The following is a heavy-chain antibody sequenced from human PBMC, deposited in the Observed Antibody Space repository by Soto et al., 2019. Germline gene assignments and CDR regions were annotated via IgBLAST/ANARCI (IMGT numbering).Heavy chain of an antibody. CDR3: ARDLQGALDY. CDR1: GGSISSYY. V-gene: IGHV4-59*01. J-gene: IGHJ4*02. Sequence: SLTCTVSGGSISSYYWSWIRQPPGKGLEWIGYIYYSGSTNYNPSLKSRVTISVDTSKNQFPLKLSSVTAADTAVYYCARDLQGALDYWGQGTLVTVSS. D-gene: IGHD3-16*01. CDR2: IYYSGST.